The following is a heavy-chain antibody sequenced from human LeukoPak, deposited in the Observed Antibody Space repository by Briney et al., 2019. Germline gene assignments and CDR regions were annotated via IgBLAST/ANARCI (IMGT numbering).Heavy chain of an antibody. CDR3: AVNRSGYYYDSSGYYYYYYYMDV. V-gene: IGHV4-39*07. J-gene: IGHJ6*03. CDR2: IYYSGST. D-gene: IGHD3-22*01. Sequence: SETLSLTCTVSGGSISSSSYYWGWIRQPPGKGLEWIGSIYYSGSTYYNPSLKSRVTISVDTSKDQFSLKLSSVTAADTAVYYCAVNRSGYYYDSSGYYYYYYYMDVWGKGTTVTVSS. CDR1: GGSISSSSYY.